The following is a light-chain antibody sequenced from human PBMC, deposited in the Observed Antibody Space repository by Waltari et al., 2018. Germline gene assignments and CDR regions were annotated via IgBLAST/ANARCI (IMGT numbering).Light chain of an antibody. CDR1: QSISTY. V-gene: IGKV1-39*01. Sequence: DIQMTQSPSSLSGSVGVRVTITCRASQSISTYLNWYQQKPGKAPKLLISSASSLQSGVPSRCSGSGSGTDFTITISSLQPEDFATYYCQQSYSSPQTFGQGTKVEIK. CDR2: SAS. CDR3: QQSYSSPQT. J-gene: IGKJ1*01.